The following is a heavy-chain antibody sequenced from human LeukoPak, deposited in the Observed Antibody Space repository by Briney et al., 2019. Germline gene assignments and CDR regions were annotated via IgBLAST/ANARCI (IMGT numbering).Heavy chain of an antibody. V-gene: IGHV3-49*04. J-gene: IGHJ4*02. CDR3: TRAYDSSGYFYFDY. CDR1: GFTFGDYA. D-gene: IGHD3-22*01. Sequence: GGSLRLSCTASGFTFGDYAMSWVRQAPGKGLEWVGFIRSKAHGGTTEYAASVKGRFTISRDDSKSIAYLQMNSLKTEDTAVYYCTRAYDSSGYFYFDYWGQGTLVTVSS. CDR2: IRSKAHGGTT.